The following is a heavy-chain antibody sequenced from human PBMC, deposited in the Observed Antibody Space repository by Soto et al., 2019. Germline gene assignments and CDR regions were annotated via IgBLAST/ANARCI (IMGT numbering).Heavy chain of an antibody. CDR3: TTDSSGYDGLLYYSGMDV. J-gene: IGHJ6*04. CDR2: IGVGSGNT. CDR1: GFTFTSSA. D-gene: IGHD3-22*01. Sequence: TSVKVSCKASGFTFTSSAVQWVRQARGQRLEWIGWIGVGSGNTNYAQKFQERVTITRDMSTSTDYMELSSLRSEDTAEYYCTTDSSGYDGLLYYSGMDVWGEATTVAFPS. V-gene: IGHV1-58*01.